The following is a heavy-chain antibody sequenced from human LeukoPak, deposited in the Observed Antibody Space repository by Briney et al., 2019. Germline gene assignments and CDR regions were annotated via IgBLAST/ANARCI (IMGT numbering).Heavy chain of an antibody. J-gene: IGHJ4*02. CDR2: ISGSGGST. CDR1: GFTFSSYA. Sequence: GGSLRLSCAASGFTFSSYAMSCVREAPGKGLEWVSDISGSGGSTYYADSVKGRFTISRDNSKNTLYLQMNSLRAEDTAEYYCAKELDGYSSGWYVPFDYWGQGTLVTVSS. V-gene: IGHV3-23*01. CDR3: AKELDGYSSGWYVPFDY. D-gene: IGHD6-19*01.